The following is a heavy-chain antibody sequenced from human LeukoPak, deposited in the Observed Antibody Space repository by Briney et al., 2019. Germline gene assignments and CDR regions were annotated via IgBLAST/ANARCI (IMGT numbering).Heavy chain of an antibody. CDR2: IYSGGST. Sequence: GGSLRLSCAVSGFTVTSNYMSCVRQAPGKGLEWVSVIYSGGSTYYADSVKGRFTISRDNSKNTLYLQMNSLRAEDTAVYYCATSYYYYGMDVWGQGTTVTVSS. CDR1: GFTVTSNY. J-gene: IGHJ6*02. CDR3: ATSYYYYGMDV. V-gene: IGHV3-66*02.